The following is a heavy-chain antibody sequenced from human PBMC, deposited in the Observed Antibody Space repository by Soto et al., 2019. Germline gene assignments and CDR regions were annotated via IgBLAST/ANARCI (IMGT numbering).Heavy chain of an antibody. CDR2: INPNSGGT. J-gene: IGHJ4*02. CDR1: GYTFTGYY. D-gene: IGHD3-22*01. CDR3: ARVLIPTYYYDSSGPAHPFDY. Sequence: VKVSCKASGYTFTGYYMHWVRQAPGQGLEWMGWINPNSGGTNYAQKFQGWVTMTRDTSISTAYMELSRLRSDDTAVYYCARVLIPTYYYDSSGPAHPFDYWGQGTLVTVSS. V-gene: IGHV1-2*04.